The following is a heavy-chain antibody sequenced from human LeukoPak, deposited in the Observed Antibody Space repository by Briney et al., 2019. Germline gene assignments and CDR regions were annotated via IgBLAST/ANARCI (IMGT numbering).Heavy chain of an antibody. V-gene: IGHV1-46*01. CDR2: INPSGGST. J-gene: IGHJ4*02. CDR3: ARGANIFDILTGYYIPNFDY. D-gene: IGHD3-9*01. CDR1: GYTFTSYY. Sequence: ASVKVSCKASGYTFTSYYMHWVRQAPGQGLEWMGIINPSGGSTSYAQKFQGRVTMTRDTSTSTVYMELSSLRSEDTAVYYCARGANIFDILTGYYIPNFDYWGQGTLVTVSS.